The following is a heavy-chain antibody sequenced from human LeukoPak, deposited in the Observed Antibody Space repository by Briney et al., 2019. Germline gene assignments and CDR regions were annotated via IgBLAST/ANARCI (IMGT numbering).Heavy chain of an antibody. V-gene: IGHV1-69*05. CDR1: GGTFSSYA. J-gene: IGHJ4*02. CDR2: IIPIFGTA. Sequence: ASVKVSCXASGGTFSSYAISWVRQAPGQGLEWMGGIIPIFGTANYAQKFQGRVTITTDESTSTAYMELSSLRSEDTAVYYCARDSSGPVEFAYWGQGTLVTVSS. D-gene: IGHD6-19*01. CDR3: ARDSSGPVEFAY.